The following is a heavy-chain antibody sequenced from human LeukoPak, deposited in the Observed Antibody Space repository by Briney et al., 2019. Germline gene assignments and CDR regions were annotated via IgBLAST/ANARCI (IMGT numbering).Heavy chain of an antibody. D-gene: IGHD6-19*01. J-gene: IGHJ4*02. CDR3: VGATQWLACDD. Sequence: GGSLRLSCAASGFTVSNKYMGWVRQAPGSGPQWVSTIYNDGVTSYADSVKGRFTISRDNSRNTLNLQMNSLRAEDTAVYYCVGATQWLACDDWGQGTLVTVSS. V-gene: IGHV3-53*01. CDR2: IYNDGVT. CDR1: GFTVSNKY.